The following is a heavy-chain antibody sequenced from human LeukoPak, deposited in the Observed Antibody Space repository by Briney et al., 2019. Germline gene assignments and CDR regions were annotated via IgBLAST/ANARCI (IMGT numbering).Heavy chain of an antibody. CDR1: GFTFTAYY. Sequence: GASVKVSCKASGFTFTAYYIHWVRQAPGQGLEWMGWINPNTGGTNYAQKFQGRLTVTRDTSITAAYMELSSLRSDDTAVYYCARAGGSYTADVWGKGTTVTVSS. D-gene: IGHD1-14*01. CDR2: INPNTGGT. J-gene: IGHJ6*04. V-gene: IGHV1-2*02. CDR3: ARAGGSYTADV.